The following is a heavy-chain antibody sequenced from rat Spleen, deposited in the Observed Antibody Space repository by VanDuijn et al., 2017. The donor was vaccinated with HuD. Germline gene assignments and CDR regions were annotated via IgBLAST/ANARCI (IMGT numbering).Heavy chain of an antibody. CDR1: GFSLTSYN. CDR3: ARWGDY. Sequence: QVQLKESGPGLVQPSQTLSLTCTVSGFSLTSYNVHWVRQPTGKGLEWMGIIWTGGSTDYNSALKSRLSISRDTSKSQVFLKMNSLQTEDTAMYFCARWGDYWGQGVMVTVSS. J-gene: IGHJ2*01. CDR2: IWTGGST. V-gene: IGHV2-30*01.